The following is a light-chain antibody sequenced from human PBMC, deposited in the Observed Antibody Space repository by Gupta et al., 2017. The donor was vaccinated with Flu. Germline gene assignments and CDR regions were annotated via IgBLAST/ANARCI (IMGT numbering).Light chain of an antibody. J-gene: IGLJ3*02. Sequence: QSVLPQPPSASGTPGQRVTISCSGSSSNIGSKTVNWYQQRPGTAPNLLIYSNNQRPSGVPDRFSGSKSGTSASLAISGLQSEDEADYYCAAWDDSLNGWVFGGGTKLTVL. CDR1: SSNIGSKT. CDR2: SNN. V-gene: IGLV1-44*01. CDR3: AAWDDSLNGWV.